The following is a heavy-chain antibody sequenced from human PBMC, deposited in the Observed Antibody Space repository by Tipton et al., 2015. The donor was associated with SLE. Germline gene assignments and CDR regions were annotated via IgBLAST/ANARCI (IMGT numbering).Heavy chain of an antibody. D-gene: IGHD2-15*01. CDR3: AKGCNGGGGCFYIDH. J-gene: IGHJ4*01. CDR1: GFTYRSYG. V-gene: IGHV3-33*06. Sequence: QLVQSGGGVVQPGRSLRLSCAASGFTYRSYGMHWVRQAPGKGLKWVGVIWHDGSYKYYADSVKGRFTISRDNSKDTLYLQMNSLRAEDTAVYYCAKGCNGGGGCFYIDHWGHGTLVTVSS. CDR2: IWHDGSYK.